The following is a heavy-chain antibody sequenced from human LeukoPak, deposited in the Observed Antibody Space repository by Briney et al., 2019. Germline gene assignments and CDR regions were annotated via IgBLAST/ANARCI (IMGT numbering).Heavy chain of an antibody. J-gene: IGHJ4*02. CDR2: IYSGGST. CDR3: ARGYCSGGSCYSFDY. D-gene: IGHD2-15*01. Sequence: GGSLRLSCAASRFTVSSNYMSWVRQAPGKGLEWVSVIYSGGSTYYADSVKGRFTISRDNSKNTLYLQMNSLRAEDTAVYYCARGYCSGGSCYSFDYWGQGTLVTVSS. V-gene: IGHV3-53*05. CDR1: RFTVSSNY.